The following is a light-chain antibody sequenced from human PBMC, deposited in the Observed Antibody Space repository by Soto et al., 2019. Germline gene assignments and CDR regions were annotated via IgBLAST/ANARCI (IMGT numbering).Light chain of an antibody. V-gene: IGLV2-14*01. Sequence: QSALTQPASVSGSPGQSITISCSGLASDVGGYKYVSWYQQHPGKAPKLLIYEVVKRPSGVSNRFSGSKSGNTASLTISGLQADDEADYYCSSFTSSSTWVFGGGTKVTVL. CDR1: ASDVGGYKY. J-gene: IGLJ3*02. CDR2: EVV. CDR3: SSFTSSSTWV.